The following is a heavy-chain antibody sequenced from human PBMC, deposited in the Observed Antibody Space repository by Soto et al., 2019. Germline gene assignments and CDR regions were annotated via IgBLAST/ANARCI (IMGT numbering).Heavy chain of an antibody. D-gene: IGHD5-18*01. CDR1: GFTFSSYA. CDR3: ARGGGYSYDRFYGMDV. J-gene: IGHJ6*02. Sequence: PGGSLRLSCAASGFTFSSYAMHWVRQAPGKGLEWVAVISYDGSNKYYADSVKGRFTISRDNSKNTLYLQMNSLRAEDTAVYYCARGGGYSYDRFYGMDVWGQGTTVTVSS. CDR2: ISYDGSNK. V-gene: IGHV3-30-3*01.